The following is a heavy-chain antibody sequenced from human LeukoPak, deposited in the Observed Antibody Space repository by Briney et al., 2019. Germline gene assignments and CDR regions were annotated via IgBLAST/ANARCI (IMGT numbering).Heavy chain of an antibody. CDR1: GGSISGYY. CDR3: ARDLGWDGMFDP. CDR2: TYYSGST. Sequence: SETLSLTCTVSGGSISGYYCSWIRQPPGKGLEWIGYTYYSGSTNYNPSLKSRVTISVDASKNQCSLQLTSVTAADTAAYYCARDLGWDGMFDPWGQGTLVTVSS. D-gene: IGHD2-21*01. J-gene: IGHJ5*02. V-gene: IGHV4-59*01.